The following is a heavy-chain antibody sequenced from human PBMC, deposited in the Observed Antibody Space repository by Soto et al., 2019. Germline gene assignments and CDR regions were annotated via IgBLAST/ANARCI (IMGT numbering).Heavy chain of an antibody. Sequence: GGSLRLSCAASGFTFSSYGMHWVRQAPGKGLEWVGRIKSKTDGGTIDYAAPVKGRFTISRDDSKNTLYLQMNSLKTEDTAVYYCTTWDTAADWGQGALVTVSS. D-gene: IGHD6-25*01. CDR2: IKSKTDGGTI. CDR3: TTWDTAAD. V-gene: IGHV3-15*07. J-gene: IGHJ4*02. CDR1: GFTFSSYG.